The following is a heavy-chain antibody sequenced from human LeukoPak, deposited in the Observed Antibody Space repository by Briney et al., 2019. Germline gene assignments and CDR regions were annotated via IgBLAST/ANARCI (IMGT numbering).Heavy chain of an antibody. D-gene: IGHD5-24*01. J-gene: IGHJ4*02. Sequence: PSETLSLTCTGSGGSISSSSYYWGWIRQPPGKGLEWIGSIYHSGSTYYNPSLKSRVTISVDTSKNQFSLKLSSVAAADTAVYYCTREGGMATIDYWGQGTLVTVSS. CDR2: IYHSGST. CDR3: TREGGMATIDY. V-gene: IGHV4-39*07. CDR1: GGSISSSSYY.